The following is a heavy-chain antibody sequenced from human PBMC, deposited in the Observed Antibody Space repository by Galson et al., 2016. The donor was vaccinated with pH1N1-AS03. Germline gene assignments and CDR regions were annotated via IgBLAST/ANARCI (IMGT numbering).Heavy chain of an antibody. CDR1: GGTFSRST. J-gene: IGHJ3*02. D-gene: IGHD5-18*01. Sequence: SVKVSCKASGGTFSRSTISWVRQAPGHGLEWMGRIIPIFNTINYARKLRGRVTMTVDESTSTAYMDLSSLRYEDSAIYYCCVSVTPSSFTDAFDIWGQGTTVTVSS. V-gene: IGHV1-69*13. CDR2: IIPIFNTI. CDR3: CVSVTPSSFTDAFDI.